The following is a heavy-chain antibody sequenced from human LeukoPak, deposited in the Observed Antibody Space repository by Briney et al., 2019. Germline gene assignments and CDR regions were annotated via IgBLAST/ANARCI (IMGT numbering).Heavy chain of an antibody. Sequence: PSETLSLTCTVSGGSISSYYWSWIRQPPGKGLEWIGYIYYSGSTNYNPSLKSRVTISVDTSKNQFSPKLSSVTAADTAVYYCARDIDWFDPWGQGTLVTVSS. CDR3: ARDIDWFDP. J-gene: IGHJ5*02. CDR1: GGSISSYY. CDR2: IYYSGST. D-gene: IGHD1-26*01. V-gene: IGHV4-59*01.